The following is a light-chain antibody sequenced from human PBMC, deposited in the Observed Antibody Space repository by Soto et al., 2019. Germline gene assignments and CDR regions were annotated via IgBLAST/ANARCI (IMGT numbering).Light chain of an antibody. CDR3: NQALQTPPWT. CDR1: QSLLHSNGYNY. Sequence: DIVMTQSPLSLPVTPGEPASISCRSSQSLLHSNGYNYLDWYLQKPGQSPQLLIYLGSNRASGVPDRFSGSGAGIDFTLKISRVEAEDVGVYYCNQALQTPPWTFGQGTKVEIK. V-gene: IGKV2-28*01. CDR2: LGS. J-gene: IGKJ1*01.